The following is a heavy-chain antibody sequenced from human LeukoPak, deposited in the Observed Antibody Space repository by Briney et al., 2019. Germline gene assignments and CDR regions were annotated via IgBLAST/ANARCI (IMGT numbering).Heavy chain of an antibody. CDR2: IYYTGST. CDR1: AGSISSSYYH. Sequence: SETLSLTCSVPAGSISSSYYHWAWIRQPPGKGLEWIGNIYYTGSTYYNPSLKSRVTISIDRSENQFSLEMSSVTAADTAVYYCARLWAYDSSGHYPLDYWGQGSLVTVSS. J-gene: IGHJ4*02. D-gene: IGHD3-22*01. CDR3: ARLWAYDSSGHYPLDY. V-gene: IGHV4-39*01.